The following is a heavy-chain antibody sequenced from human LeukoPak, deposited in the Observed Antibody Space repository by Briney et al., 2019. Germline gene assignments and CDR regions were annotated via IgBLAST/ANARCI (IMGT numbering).Heavy chain of an antibody. CDR1: GFSVRTNY. D-gene: IGHD3-22*01. CDR2: XXXXGTI. CDR3: VRAVHHLFYSDSSGYYGDAFDV. J-gene: IGHJ3*01. Sequence: GGSLRLSCAASGFSVRTNYMSWVRQAPGKXLXXXXXXXXXGTIRYADSVKGRFTISRDNSRDTLHLQMNSLRVDDTAVYYCVRAVHHLFYSDSSGYYGDAFDVWGQGTVVTVSS. V-gene: IGHV3-53*01.